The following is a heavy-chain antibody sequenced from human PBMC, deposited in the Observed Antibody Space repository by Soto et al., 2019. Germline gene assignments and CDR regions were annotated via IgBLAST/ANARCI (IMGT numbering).Heavy chain of an antibody. V-gene: IGHV1-69*13. D-gene: IGHD5-18*01. CDR1: GGTFSSYA. J-gene: IGHJ4*02. Sequence: VASVKVSCKASGGTFSSYAISWVRQAPGQGLEWMGGIIPIFGTANYAQKFQGRVTITADESTSTAYMELSGLRSEDTAVYYCARTTAMVISYFDYWGQGTLVTVSS. CDR2: IIPIFGTA. CDR3: ARTTAMVISYFDY.